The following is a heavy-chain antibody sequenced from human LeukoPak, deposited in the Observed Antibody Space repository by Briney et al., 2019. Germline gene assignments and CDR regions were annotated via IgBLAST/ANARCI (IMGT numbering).Heavy chain of an antibody. Sequence: SETLSLTCTVSGGSISTSNYYWGWIRQPPGKGLEWIGYIYYSGSTNYNPSLKSRVTISVDTSKNQFSLKLSSVTAADTAVYYCASSYDSSGPDAFDIWGQGTMVTVSS. V-gene: IGHV4-61*05. CDR2: IYYSGST. CDR3: ASSYDSSGPDAFDI. CDR1: GGSISTSNYY. D-gene: IGHD3-22*01. J-gene: IGHJ3*02.